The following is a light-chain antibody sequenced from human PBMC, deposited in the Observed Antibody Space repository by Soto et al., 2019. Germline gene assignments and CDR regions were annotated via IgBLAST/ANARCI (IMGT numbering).Light chain of an antibody. J-gene: IGLJ3*02. V-gene: IGLV2-23*02. CDR1: SSDVGSYNL. CDR2: EVS. CDR3: CSYADVNWV. Sequence: QSALTQPASVSGSPGQSITISCTGTSSDVGSYNLVSWYQQHPGKAPKLMIYEVSKRPSGVSNRFSGSKSGNTASLTISGLQAEDEADYYCCSYADVNWVFGGGTKLTVL.